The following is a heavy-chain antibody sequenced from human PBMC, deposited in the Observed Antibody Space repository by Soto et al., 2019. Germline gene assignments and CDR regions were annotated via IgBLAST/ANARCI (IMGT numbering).Heavy chain of an antibody. J-gene: IGHJ6*02. D-gene: IGHD6-25*01. CDR3: ARFQRLDFYGMDV. CDR2: IYPGGSDT. CDR1: GYSFTSYW. V-gene: IGHV5-51*01. Sequence: GESLKISCKGSGYSFTSYWIGWVRQMPGKGLEWMGIIYPGGSDTRYSPSFQGQVTISADKSISTAYLQWSSLKASDTAMYYCARFQRLDFYGMDVWGQGTTVTVSS.